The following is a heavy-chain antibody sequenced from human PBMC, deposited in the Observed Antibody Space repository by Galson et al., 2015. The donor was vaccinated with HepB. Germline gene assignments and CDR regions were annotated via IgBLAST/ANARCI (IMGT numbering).Heavy chain of an antibody. V-gene: IGHV3-30-3*01. CDR2: ISYDGSNK. D-gene: IGHD4-17*01. Sequence: SLRLSCAASGFTFSSYAMHWVRQAPGKGLEWVAVISYDGSNKYYADSVKGRFTISRDNSKNTLYLQMNSLRAEDTAVYYCARDKGTVTTDYYYYYGMDVWGQGTTVTVSS. CDR3: ARDKGTVTTDYYYYYGMDV. J-gene: IGHJ6*02. CDR1: GFTFSSYA.